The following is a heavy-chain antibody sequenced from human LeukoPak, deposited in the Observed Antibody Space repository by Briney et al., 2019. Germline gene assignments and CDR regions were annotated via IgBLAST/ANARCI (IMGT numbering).Heavy chain of an antibody. CDR3: AKDQGVVVEPNSSGWYPVDY. V-gene: IGHV1-2*02. D-gene: IGHD6-19*01. J-gene: IGHJ4*02. CDR1: GYTFTGYY. Sequence: ASVKVSCKASGYTFTGYYMHWVRQAPGQGLEWMGWINPNSGGTNYAQKFQGRVTMTRDTSISTAYMELSSLRAEDTAVYYCAKDQGVVVEPNSSGWYPVDYWGQGTLVTVSS. CDR2: INPNSGGT.